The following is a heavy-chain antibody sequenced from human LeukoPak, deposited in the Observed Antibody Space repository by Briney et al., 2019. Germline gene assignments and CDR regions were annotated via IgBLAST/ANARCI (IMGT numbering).Heavy chain of an antibody. CDR3: ARGRMDSSGYYYDY. Sequence: PSQTLSLTCTVSGGSISSGGYHWSWIRQHPGKGLEWIGYIYYSGSTYYNPSLKSRVTISVDTSKNQFSLKLSSVTAADTAVYYCARGRMDSSGYYYDYWGQGTLVTVSS. CDR2: IYYSGST. CDR1: GGSISSGGYH. J-gene: IGHJ4*02. V-gene: IGHV4-31*03. D-gene: IGHD3-22*01.